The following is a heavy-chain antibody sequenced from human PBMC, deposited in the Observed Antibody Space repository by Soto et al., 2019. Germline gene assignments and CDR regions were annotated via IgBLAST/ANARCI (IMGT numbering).Heavy chain of an antibody. CDR2: IYYSGST. J-gene: IGHJ4*02. CDR3: ASHLGYCSGGSCYHTSNFDY. D-gene: IGHD2-15*01. CDR1: GGSISSYY. V-gene: IGHV4-59*08. Sequence: SETRSLTCTVSGGSISSYYWSWIRQPPGKGLEWIGYIYYSGSTNYNPSLKSRVTISVDTSKNQFSLKLSSVTAADTAVYYCASHLGYCSGGSCYHTSNFDYWGQGTLVTVAS.